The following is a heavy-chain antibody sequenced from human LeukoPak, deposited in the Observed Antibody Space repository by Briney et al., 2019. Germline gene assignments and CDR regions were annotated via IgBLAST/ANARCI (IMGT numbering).Heavy chain of an antibody. V-gene: IGHV3-23*01. D-gene: IGHD2-2*01. CDR2: ISGSGGST. CDR3: AKDIVVVPAAPEFDY. J-gene: IGHJ4*02. CDR1: GFTFSSYD. Sequence: GGSLRLSCAASGFTFSSYDMSWVRQAPGKGLEWVSAISGSGGSTYYADSVKGRFTISRDNSKNTLYLQMNSLRAEDAAVYYCAKDIVVVPAAPEFDYWGQGTLVTVSS.